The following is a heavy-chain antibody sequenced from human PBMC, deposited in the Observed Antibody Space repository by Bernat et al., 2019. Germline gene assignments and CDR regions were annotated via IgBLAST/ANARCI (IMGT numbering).Heavy chain of an antibody. CDR1: GGSVSSGSYY. CDR3: ARVLPVGMVRGALEGAVDI. D-gene: IGHD3-10*01. CDR2: IYYSGST. Sequence: QVQLQESGPGLVKPSETLSLTCTVSGGSVSSGSYYWSWIRQPPGKGLEWIGYIYYSGSTNYNPSLKSRVTISVDTSKNQFSLKLSSVTAADTAVYYCARVLPVGMVRGALEGAVDIWGQGTMVTVSS. V-gene: IGHV4-61*01. J-gene: IGHJ3*02.